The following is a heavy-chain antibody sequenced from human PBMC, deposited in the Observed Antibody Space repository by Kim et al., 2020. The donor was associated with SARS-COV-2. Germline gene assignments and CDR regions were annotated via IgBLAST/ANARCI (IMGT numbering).Heavy chain of an antibody. CDR2: LFYTGGT. Sequence: SETLSLTCTVSGASISGYYWSWIRQPPGKGLEWIGYLFYTGGTNYNPSLKSRVTISVDTSKNQFSLKLNSAIAADTAVYYCAKGEVRTGSDYWGPGTLVTVSS. V-gene: IGHV4-59*01. CDR3: AKGEVRTGSDY. D-gene: IGHD3-9*01. CDR1: GASISGYY. J-gene: IGHJ4*02.